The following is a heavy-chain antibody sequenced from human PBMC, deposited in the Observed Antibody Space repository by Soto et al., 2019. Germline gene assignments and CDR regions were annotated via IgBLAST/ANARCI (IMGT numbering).Heavy chain of an antibody. CDR2: ISHDGGNK. D-gene: IGHD6-19*01. J-gene: IGHJ4*02. CDR3: AKDWGIAVAAY. V-gene: IGHV3-30*18. CDR1: VFTFSSTG. Sequence: GSLRLYGAASVFTFSSTGMHWVRQAPGKGLEWVAVISHDGGNKYYGDSVKGRFTISRDNSKNTLYLQMNSLRADDTAVYYCAKDWGIAVAAYWGQGTLVTVSS.